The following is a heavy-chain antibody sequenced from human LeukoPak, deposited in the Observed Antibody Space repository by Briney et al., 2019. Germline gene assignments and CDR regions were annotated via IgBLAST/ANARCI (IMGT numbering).Heavy chain of an antibody. V-gene: IGHV3-15*01. CDR2: IRSKTAGGTT. D-gene: IGHD2-15*01. J-gene: IGHJ4*02. Sequence: GGSLRLSCAVSGLTLSDVWMSWVRQAPGKGLEWVGRIRSKTAGGTTDFAAPVKGRFTILRDDSENTVYLQMNSLTTEDTAYYCSQGSGQYFHYWGQGTLVTVSS. CDR3: SQGSGQYFHY. CDR1: GLTLSDVW.